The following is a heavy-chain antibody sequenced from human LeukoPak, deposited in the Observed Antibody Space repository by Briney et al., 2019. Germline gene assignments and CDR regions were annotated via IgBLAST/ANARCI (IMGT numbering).Heavy chain of an antibody. J-gene: IGHJ6*02. CDR1: GFTFSSYG. Sequence: GGSLRLSSAASGFTFSSYGMHWVRQAPGKGLEWVAVISYDGSNKYYADSVKGRFTISRDNSKNTLYLQMNSLRAEDTAVYYCAKDRSKALYYYGMDVWGQGTTVTVSS. V-gene: IGHV3-30*18. CDR2: ISYDGSNK. CDR3: AKDRSKALYYYGMDV.